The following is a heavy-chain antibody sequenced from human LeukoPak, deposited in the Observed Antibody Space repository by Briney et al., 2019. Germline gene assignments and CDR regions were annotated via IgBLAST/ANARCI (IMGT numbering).Heavy chain of an antibody. J-gene: IGHJ3*02. CDR3: ARGGVSWDAFDT. V-gene: IGHV1-69*13. D-gene: IGHD6-13*01. Sequence: ASVKVSCKASGGTFSSYAISWVRQAPGQGLEWMGGIIPIFGTANYAQKFQGRVTITADESTSTAYMELSSLRSEDTAVYYCARGGVSWDAFDTWGQGTMVTVSS. CDR2: IIPIFGTA. CDR1: GGTFSSYA.